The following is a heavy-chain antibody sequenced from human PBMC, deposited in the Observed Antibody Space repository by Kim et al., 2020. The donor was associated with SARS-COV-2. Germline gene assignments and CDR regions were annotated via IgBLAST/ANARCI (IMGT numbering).Heavy chain of an antibody. CDR1: GGSFSGYY. D-gene: IGHD2-2*02. CDR3: ARGGGYCSSNSCYTPYYYYHYFIAV. J-gene: IGHJ6*03. V-gene: IGHV4-34*01. Sequence: SETLSLTCAVYGGSFSGYYWSWIRQPPGKGLEWIGEINHSGSTNYNPSLKSRVTISVDTSKNQFSLKLSSVTAADTAVYYCARGGGYCSSNSCYTPYYYYHYFIAVWGRGTTVSVSS. CDR2: INHSGST.